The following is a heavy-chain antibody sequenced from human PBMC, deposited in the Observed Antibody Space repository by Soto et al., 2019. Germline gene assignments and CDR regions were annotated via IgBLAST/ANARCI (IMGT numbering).Heavy chain of an antibody. CDR3: ARKILGSTTRPNYWYFDL. CDR1: GFTFINYA. J-gene: IGHJ2*01. Sequence: EVQVLESGGGLVQPGGSLRLSCAGSGFTFINYAMNWVRQDPGKWLEWVSSISGGGDAAFFPDSVRGRFTISRDNSKNTVTLQMNSLGVDDTAVYYCARKILGSTTRPNYWYFDLWGRGTLVTVSS. D-gene: IGHD7-27*01. CDR2: ISGGGDAA. V-gene: IGHV3-23*01.